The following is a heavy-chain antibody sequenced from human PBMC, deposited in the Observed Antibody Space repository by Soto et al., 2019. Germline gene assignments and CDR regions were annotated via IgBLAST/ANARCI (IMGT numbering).Heavy chain of an antibody. CDR1: GYTFTSYY. J-gene: IGHJ4*02. CDR2: INPSGGST. Sequence: ASVKLYCKASGYTFTSYYMHLVRQAPGQGLEWMGIINPSGGSTSYAQKFQGRVTMTRDTSTSTVYMELSSLRSEDTAVYYCARDSSLGTPDYWGQGTLVTVSS. V-gene: IGHV1-46*01. CDR3: ARDSSLGTPDY.